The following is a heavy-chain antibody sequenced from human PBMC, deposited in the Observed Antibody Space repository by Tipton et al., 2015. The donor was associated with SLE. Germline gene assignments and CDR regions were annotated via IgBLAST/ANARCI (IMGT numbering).Heavy chain of an antibody. CDR2: ISHSGRT. D-gene: IGHD3-10*01. Sequence: TLSLTCAVYGGSLSGYYWSWIRQPPGKGLEWIGEISHSGRTGYNPSLKSRVTISVDTSKNQFSLRLTSVTAADTAVYYCARALQGVQDAYFDYWGQGTLVTVSS. CDR1: GGSLSGYY. CDR3: ARALQGVQDAYFDY. V-gene: IGHV4-34*01. J-gene: IGHJ4*02.